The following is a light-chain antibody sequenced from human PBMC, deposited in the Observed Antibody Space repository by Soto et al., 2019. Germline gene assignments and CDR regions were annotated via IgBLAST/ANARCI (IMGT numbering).Light chain of an antibody. CDR3: QQYGSSPMYT. J-gene: IGKJ2*01. V-gene: IGKV3-20*01. CDR2: GAS. CDR1: QSVSSSY. Sequence: EIVLTQSPGTLSLSPGERATLSCRASQSVSSSYLAWYQQKPGQAPRRLIYGASGRATGIPDRFSGSGSGTDFTLTISRLEPEDFAVYYCQQYGSSPMYTFGQGTKREIK.